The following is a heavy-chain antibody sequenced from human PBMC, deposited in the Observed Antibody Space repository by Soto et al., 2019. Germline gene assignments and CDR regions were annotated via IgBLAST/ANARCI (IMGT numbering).Heavy chain of an antibody. D-gene: IGHD3-22*01. CDR3: ARETYDSPSH. Sequence: VSVTGSCKASGYTLTGDYIDWVRQAPGQGLEWMGIINPSGGSTSYAQKFQGRVTMTRDTSTSTVYMELSSLRSEDTAVYYCARETYDSPSHWGQGTLVTVSS. CDR2: INPSGGST. CDR1: GYTLTGDY. V-gene: IGHV1-46*01. J-gene: IGHJ4*02.